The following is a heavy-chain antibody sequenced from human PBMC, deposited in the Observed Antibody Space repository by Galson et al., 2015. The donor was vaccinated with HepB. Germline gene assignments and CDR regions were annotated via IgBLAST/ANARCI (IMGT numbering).Heavy chain of an antibody. D-gene: IGHD6-13*01. Sequence: SLRLSCAASGFTFSSYAMHWVRQAPGKGLEWVAVISYDGSNKYYADSVKGRFTISRDNSKNTLYLQMNSLRAEDTAVYYCARDPYSSSWYLGSAFDIWGQGTMVTVSS. CDR1: GFTFSSYA. CDR2: ISYDGSNK. J-gene: IGHJ3*02. CDR3: ARDPYSSSWYLGSAFDI. V-gene: IGHV3-30*04.